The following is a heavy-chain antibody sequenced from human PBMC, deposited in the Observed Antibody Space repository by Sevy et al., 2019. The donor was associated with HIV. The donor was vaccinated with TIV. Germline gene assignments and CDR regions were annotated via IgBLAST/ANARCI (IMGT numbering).Heavy chain of an antibody. D-gene: IGHD1-26*01. J-gene: IGHJ4*02. CDR3: GREEGGSYYDY. CDR2: INSDGSST. V-gene: IGHV3-74*01. CDR1: GFTFSSYW. Sequence: GGSLRLSCAASGFTFSSYWMHWVRQAPGKGLVWVSRINSDGSSTSYADSVKGRFTISRDNAKNTLYLQMNSLRAEDTAVYYCGREEGGSYYDYWGQGTLVTVSS.